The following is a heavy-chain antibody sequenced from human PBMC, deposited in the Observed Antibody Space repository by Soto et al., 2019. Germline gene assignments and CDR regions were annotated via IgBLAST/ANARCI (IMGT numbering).Heavy chain of an antibody. CDR1: GGTFSSYA. J-gene: IGHJ6*02. CDR2: IIPIFGTA. D-gene: IGHD5-18*01. CDR3: ARDGVYSYEEHYYYGMDV. V-gene: IGHV1-69*12. Sequence: QVQLVQSGAEVKKPGSSVKVSCKASGGTFSSYAISWVRQAPGQGLEWMGGIIPIFGTANYAQKFQGRVTITADESTSTSYMELSSLRSEDTAVYYCARDGVYSYEEHYYYGMDVWGQGTTVTVSS.